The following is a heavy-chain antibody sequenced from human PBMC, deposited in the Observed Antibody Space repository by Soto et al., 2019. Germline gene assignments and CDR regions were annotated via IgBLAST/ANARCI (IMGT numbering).Heavy chain of an antibody. Sequence: PGGSLRLSCAASGSKFSNYAMSGVRRAPGKGLEWVSLISATGGGTYYADSVKGRFTISRDNSHNTLYLQVHSLTAEDTAVYYCAKDRRAGGNSAFYFDFWGQGAQVTVSS. CDR3: AKDRRAGGNSAFYFDF. CDR1: GSKFSNYA. D-gene: IGHD3-16*01. V-gene: IGHV3-23*01. CDR2: ISATGGGT. J-gene: IGHJ4*02.